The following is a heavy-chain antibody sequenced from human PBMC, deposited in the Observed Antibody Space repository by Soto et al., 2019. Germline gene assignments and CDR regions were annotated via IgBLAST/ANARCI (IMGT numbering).Heavy chain of an antibody. CDR3: ARETMGKDYLDV. Sequence: QVQLVQSGAEVKEPGASVKVSCKASGYAFKNYDINWVRQAPGQGLEWMGWVNPKSANTGYAPKFQGRVSMTRDTSITTAYMELTGLTSEDRAVYYCARETMGKDYLDVWGEGTAVTVS. V-gene: IGHV1-8*01. CDR2: VNPKSANT. CDR1: GYAFKNYD. J-gene: IGHJ6*03. D-gene: IGHD3-3*01.